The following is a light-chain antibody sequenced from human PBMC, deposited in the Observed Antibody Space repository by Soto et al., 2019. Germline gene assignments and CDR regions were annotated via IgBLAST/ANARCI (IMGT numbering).Light chain of an antibody. CDR2: DVS. CDR1: SSDVGGYNY. V-gene: IGLV2-14*01. Sequence: HSALTQPASVSGSPGQSITISCTGTSSDVGGYNYVSWYQQHPGKAPKLMIYDVSNRPSGVSNRFSGSKSGNTASLTISGLQAEDEADYYCSSYTSSSTLDVFGGGTKLTVL. CDR3: SSYTSSSTLDV. J-gene: IGLJ2*01.